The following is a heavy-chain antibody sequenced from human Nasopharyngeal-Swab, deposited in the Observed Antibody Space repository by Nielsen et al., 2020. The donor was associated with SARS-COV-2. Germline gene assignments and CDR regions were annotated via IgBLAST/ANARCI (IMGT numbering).Heavy chain of an antibody. D-gene: IGHD6-13*01. Sequence: ASVKVSCKASGYTFTGYYMHWVRQAPGQGLEWMGWINPNSGGTNYAQKFQGRVTMTRYTSISTAYMELSRLRSDDTAVYYCARESIAAAGRDFDYWGQGTLVTISS. CDR1: GYTFTGYY. V-gene: IGHV1-2*02. CDR3: ARESIAAAGRDFDY. CDR2: INPNSGGT. J-gene: IGHJ4*02.